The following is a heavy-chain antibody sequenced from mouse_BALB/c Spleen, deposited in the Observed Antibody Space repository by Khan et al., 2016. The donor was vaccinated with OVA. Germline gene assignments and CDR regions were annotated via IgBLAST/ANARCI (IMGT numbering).Heavy chain of an antibody. CDR2: ISSGGSYT. CDR1: GFTFSSYA. CDR3: AIPPITTVVATSYWFFDV. J-gene: IGHJ1*01. D-gene: IGHD1-1*01. V-gene: IGHV5-9-3*01. Sequence: EVELVESGGGLVQPGGSLKLSCAASGFTFSSYAMSWVRQTPEKRLEWVATISSGGSYTYYPDSVKGRFTISRDNAKKIVYLQMSSLRSEDTAMYYCAIPPITTVVATSYWFFDVWGAGTTVTVSS.